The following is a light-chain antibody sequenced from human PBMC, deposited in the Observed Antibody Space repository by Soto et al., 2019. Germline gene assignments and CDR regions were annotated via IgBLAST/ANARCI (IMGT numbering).Light chain of an antibody. V-gene: IGKV1-16*02. CDR2: GAS. Sequence: DIPMAQSPSSLSASVGDRVTIACRASQDISNYLVWIQQKPGKAPKSLIYGASTLQSGVSSKFSGSGSGTDFTLTINNLQPEDFATYFCQQYYRHPPTFGPGTTIDIE. CDR1: QDISNY. CDR3: QQYYRHPPT. J-gene: IGKJ3*01.